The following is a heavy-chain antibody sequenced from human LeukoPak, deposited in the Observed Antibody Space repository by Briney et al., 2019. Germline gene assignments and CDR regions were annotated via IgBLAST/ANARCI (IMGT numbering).Heavy chain of an antibody. Sequence: SGGSLRLSCAASGFIFSSYSMNWVRQAPGKGLEWVSSISASSEYIYYADSVKGRFTISRDNAKSSLYLQMSSLRAEDTAVYYCARDAGEMATMEVLFDYWGQGTLVTVSS. J-gene: IGHJ4*02. CDR3: ARDAGEMATMEVLFDY. CDR1: GFIFSSYS. V-gene: IGHV3-21*01. D-gene: IGHD5-24*01. CDR2: ISASSEYI.